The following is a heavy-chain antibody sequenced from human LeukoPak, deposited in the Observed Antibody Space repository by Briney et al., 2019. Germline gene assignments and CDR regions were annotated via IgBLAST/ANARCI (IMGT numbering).Heavy chain of an antibody. V-gene: IGHV1-18*01. D-gene: IGHD2-2*01. CDR3: ARDPVGYCSSTSCYPNWFDP. CDR1: GYTFTSDG. J-gene: IGHJ5*02. Sequence: GGSVKLSCTASGYTFTSDGISWVRQAPGQGLEWMGWISTYNGNTSYAQKLQGRVTMTTATSTSTAYMELRSLRSDDTAVYYCARDPVGYCSSTSCYPNWFDPWGQGTLVTVSS. CDR2: ISTYNGNT.